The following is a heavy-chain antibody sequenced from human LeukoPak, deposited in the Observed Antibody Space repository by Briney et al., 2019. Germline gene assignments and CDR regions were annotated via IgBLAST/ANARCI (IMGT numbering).Heavy chain of an antibody. V-gene: IGHV1-8*01. Sequence: ASVKVSCKASGYTLTNYDMNWVRQATGQGLEWMGWMNPNSGNTGYAQKFQGRVTMTRNTSISTAYMELSSLRSEDTAVYYCARGPPSDDSSGYYLNYWGQGTLVTVSS. CDR2: MNPNSGNT. CDR3: ARGPPSDDSSGYYLNY. J-gene: IGHJ4*02. D-gene: IGHD3-22*01. CDR1: GYTLTNYD.